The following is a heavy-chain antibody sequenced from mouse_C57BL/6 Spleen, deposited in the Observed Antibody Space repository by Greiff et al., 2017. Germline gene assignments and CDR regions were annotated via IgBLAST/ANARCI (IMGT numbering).Heavy chain of an antibody. CDR2: INPNNGGT. J-gene: IGHJ1*03. V-gene: IGHV1-18*01. D-gene: IGHD1-1*01. Sequence: VHVKQSGPELVKPGASVKIPCKASGYTFTDYNMDWVKQSHGKSLEWIGDINPNNGGTIYNQKFKGKATLTVDKSSSTAYMELRSLTSEDTAVYYCARGNYYGSSYYWYFDVWGTGTTVTVSS. CDR1: GYTFTDYN. CDR3: ARGNYYGSSYYWYFDV.